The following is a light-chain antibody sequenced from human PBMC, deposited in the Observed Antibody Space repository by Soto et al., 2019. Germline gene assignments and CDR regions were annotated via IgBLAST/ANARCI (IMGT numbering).Light chain of an antibody. CDR2: EVS. CDR1: QSLLHITGETF. CDR3: MQSTQLPPT. J-gene: IGKJ5*01. Sequence: DVVMTQTPLSLSVAPGQPASISCKSSQSLLHITGETFLFWYLQKSGQSPQLLIYEVSTRVSGVPDRFSGSGSGTDFTPEISRVETDDVGIYYCMQSTQLPPTFGQGTRLG. V-gene: IGKV2D-29*02.